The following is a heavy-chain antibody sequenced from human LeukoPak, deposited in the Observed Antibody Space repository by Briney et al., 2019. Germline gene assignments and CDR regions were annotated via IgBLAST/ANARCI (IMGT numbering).Heavy chain of an antibody. Sequence: GASVKVSCKASGYTFTSYGISWVRQAPGQGLGWMGWINAYNGNTNYAQKFQGRVTMTTDTSASTGYMELRSLRSDDTAIYYCARDYGAGSYGDYWGQGTLVTVSS. CDR2: INAYNGNT. CDR3: ARDYGAGSYGDY. V-gene: IGHV1-18*01. CDR1: GYTFTSYG. D-gene: IGHD3-10*01. J-gene: IGHJ4*02.